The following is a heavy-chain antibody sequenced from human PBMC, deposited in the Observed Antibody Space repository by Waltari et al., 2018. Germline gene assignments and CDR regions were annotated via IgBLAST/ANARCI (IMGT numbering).Heavy chain of an antibody. D-gene: IGHD5-18*01. J-gene: IGHJ4*02. CDR3: AREGVDTANDY. CDR1: GLTVSSAF. Sequence: EVRLVETGGGLIQPGGSLRLSCAAPGLTVSSAFMSWVRQAPGKGLEGVSVIYSGGSTYYADSMKGRFTISRDNSKNTVYLQMNSLRVEDTAVYYCAREGVDTANDYWGQGTLVTVSS. V-gene: IGHV3-53*02. CDR2: IYSGGST.